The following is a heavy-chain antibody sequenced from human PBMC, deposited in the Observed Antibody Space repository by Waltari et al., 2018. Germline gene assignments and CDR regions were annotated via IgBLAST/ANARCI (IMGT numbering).Heavy chain of an antibody. CDR2: IIPILGIA. D-gene: IGHD2-15*01. J-gene: IGHJ4*02. Sequence: QVQLVQSGAEVKKPGSSVKVSCKASGGTFSSYTISWVRQAPGQGLEWMGRIIPILGIANYEQKFKGRVTMTADKSTSTAYMELSSLRAEDTAGYYCAGAVGCSGGSCYSAYWGQGTLVTVSS. V-gene: IGHV1-69*02. CDR3: AGAVGCSGGSCYSAY. CDR1: GGTFSSYT.